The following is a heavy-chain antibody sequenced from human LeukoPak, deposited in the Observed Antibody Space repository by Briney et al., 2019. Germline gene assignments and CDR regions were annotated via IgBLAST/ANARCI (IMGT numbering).Heavy chain of an antibody. J-gene: IGHJ3*02. V-gene: IGHV3-21*01. CDR1: GFTFSRSS. CDR3: ARDSHYDFWSGYPDAFDI. D-gene: IGHD3-3*01. CDR2: ISSGSSYI. Sequence: GGSLRLSCAASGFTFSRSSMNWVRQAPGKGLEWVSSISSGSSYIYYADSVKGRFTISRDNAKNSLYLQMNSLRAEDTAVYYCARDSHYDFWSGYPDAFDIWGQGTMVTVSS.